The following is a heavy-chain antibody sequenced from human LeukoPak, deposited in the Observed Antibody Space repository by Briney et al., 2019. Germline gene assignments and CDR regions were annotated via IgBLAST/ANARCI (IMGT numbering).Heavy chain of an antibody. D-gene: IGHD3-9*01. CDR3: ARGASYVILTGYSYFDY. CDR1: GYTLIDYY. V-gene: IGHV1-18*04. CDR2: ISTHNGNT. J-gene: IGHJ4*02. Sequence: ASVKVSCEASGYTLIDYYMHWVRQAPGQGLEWMGWISTHNGNTNYAQKFQGRVTMTTDTSTSTAYMELRSLRSDDTAVYYCARGASYVILTGYSYFDYWGQGTLVTVSS.